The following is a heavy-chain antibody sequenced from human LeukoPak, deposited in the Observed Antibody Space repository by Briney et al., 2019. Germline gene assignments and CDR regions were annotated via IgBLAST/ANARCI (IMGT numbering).Heavy chain of an antibody. CDR1: GYTFTDYF. V-gene: IGHV1-2*02. J-gene: IGHJ5*02. CDR2: INPKNGGT. CDR3: AKAYEYGWFDP. D-gene: IGHD3-16*01. Sequence: GASVKVSCKXSGYTFTDYFLHWVRQAPRQGLEWMGWINPKNGGTNYSQKFQGRVTMTSDTSISTGNMELSRLRYDDTAVYYCAKAYEYGWFDPWGQGTLVTVSS.